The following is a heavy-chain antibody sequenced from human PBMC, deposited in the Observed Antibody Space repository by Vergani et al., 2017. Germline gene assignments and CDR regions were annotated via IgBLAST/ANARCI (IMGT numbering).Heavy chain of an antibody. CDR2: IDPCDSYT. CDR3: ARRVVAATRFNWFDP. D-gene: IGHD2-15*01. Sequence: EVQLVQSGAEVKKPGESLRISCKGSGYSFTSYWISWVRQMPGKGLEWMGRIDPCDSYTNYSPSFQGHVTISADKSISTAYLQWSSLKASDTAMYYCARRVVAATRFNWFDPWGQGTLVTVSS. CDR1: GYSFTSYW. J-gene: IGHJ5*02. V-gene: IGHV5-10-1*03.